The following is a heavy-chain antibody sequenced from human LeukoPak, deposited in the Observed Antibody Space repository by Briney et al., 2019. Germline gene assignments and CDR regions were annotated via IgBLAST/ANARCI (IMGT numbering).Heavy chain of an antibody. J-gene: IGHJ6*02. V-gene: IGHV3-23*01. CDR2: ISGSGGST. Sequence: TGGSLRLSCAASGFTFSNYAMSWVRQAPGKGLEWVSAISGSGGSTYYADSVKGRFTISRDNSKNTLYLQMNSLRAEDTAVYYCAKAPYYYDSSGYLGYYYGMDVWGQGTTVTVSS. D-gene: IGHD3-22*01. CDR3: AKAPYYYDSSGYLGYYYGMDV. CDR1: GFTFSNYA.